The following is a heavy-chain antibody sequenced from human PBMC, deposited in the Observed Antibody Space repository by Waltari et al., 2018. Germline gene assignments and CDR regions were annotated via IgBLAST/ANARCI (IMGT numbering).Heavy chain of an antibody. CDR1: GGTFSSYA. J-gene: IGHJ4*02. V-gene: IGHV1-69*13. Sequence: QVQLVQSGAEVKKPGSSVKVSCKASGGTFSSYAISWVRQAPGQGLEWMGGSIPSFGTANYAQKFQGRVTITADESTSTAYMELSSLRSEDTAVYYCARGGLRFLDQGVFDYWGQGTLVTVSS. CDR3: ARGGLRFLDQGVFDY. CDR2: SIPSFGTA. D-gene: IGHD3-3*01.